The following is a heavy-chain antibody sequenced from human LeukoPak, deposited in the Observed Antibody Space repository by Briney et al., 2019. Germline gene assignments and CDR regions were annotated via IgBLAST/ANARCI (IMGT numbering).Heavy chain of an antibody. V-gene: IGHV1-69*13. CDR3: ARLGYSSSSWDYYYMDV. CDR1: GGTFSSYA. CDR2: IIPIFGTA. J-gene: IGHJ6*03. D-gene: IGHD6-6*01. Sequence: GASVKVSCKASGGTFSSYAISWVRQAPGQGLEWMGGIIPIFGTANYAQKFQGRVTITADEPTSTAYMELSSLRSEDTAVYYCARLGYSSSSWDYYYMDVWGKGTTVTVSS.